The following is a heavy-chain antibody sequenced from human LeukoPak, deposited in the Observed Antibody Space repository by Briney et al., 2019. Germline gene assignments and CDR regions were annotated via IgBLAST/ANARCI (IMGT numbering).Heavy chain of an antibody. D-gene: IGHD3-10*01. CDR2: ITPNSGGT. CDR1: GYTFTGYY. Sequence: ASVKVSCKASGYTFTGYYMHWVRQAPGHGFEWMGWITPNSGGTNYAQKFQGRVTMTRDTSISTAYMELSRLRSDDTAVYYCARARTSMVRGVIITLFDYWAREPWSPSPQ. V-gene: IGHV1-2*02. CDR3: ARARTSMVRGVIITLFDY. J-gene: IGHJ4*02.